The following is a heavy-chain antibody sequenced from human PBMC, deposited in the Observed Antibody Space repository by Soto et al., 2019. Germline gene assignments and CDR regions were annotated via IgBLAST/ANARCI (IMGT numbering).Heavy chain of an antibody. D-gene: IGHD6-13*01. CDR1: GYTFTSCG. J-gene: IGHJ4*02. CDR3: ARVGVGLAAPRVWPY. V-gene: IGHV1-18*01. Sequence: ASVKVSCKASGYTFTSCGISWVRQAPGQGLEWMAWINPYNGNTKYAEKFLGRVTVTTDTSTATAYMEVRSLTSDDTAVFYCARVGVGLAAPRVWPYWGQGTPVTAPQ. CDR2: INPYNGNT.